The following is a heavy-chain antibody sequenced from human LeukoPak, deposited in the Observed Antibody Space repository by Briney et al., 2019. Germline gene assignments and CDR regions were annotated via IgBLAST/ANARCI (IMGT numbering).Heavy chain of an antibody. V-gene: IGHV4-61*05. CDR2: IYYSGST. D-gene: IGHD2-15*01. CDR1: GGSIRSSTYY. Sequence: SETLSLTCTVSGGSIRSSTYYWAWIRQPPGKGLEWIGYIYYSGSTNYNPSLKSRVTISVDTSKNQFSLKLSSVTAADTAVYYCASGVVVVAGYYGMDVWGQGTTVTVSS. J-gene: IGHJ6*02. CDR3: ASGVVVVAGYYGMDV.